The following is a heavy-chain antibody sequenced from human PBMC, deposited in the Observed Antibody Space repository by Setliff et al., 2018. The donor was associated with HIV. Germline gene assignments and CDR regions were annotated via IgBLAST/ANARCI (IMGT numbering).Heavy chain of an antibody. J-gene: IGHJ4*02. CDR3: ARWGSGSYERVFDY. CDR2: VKQDGSDK. D-gene: IGHD1-26*01. CDR1: GFSFGSYW. V-gene: IGHV3-7*01. Sequence: PGGSLRLSCAASGFSFGSYWMSWVRQAPGKGLEWVANVKQDGSDKYYVDSVKGRFTISRDNAKNLVYLQMNGLRVEDTAVYFCARWGSGSYERVFDYWGQGMLVTVSS.